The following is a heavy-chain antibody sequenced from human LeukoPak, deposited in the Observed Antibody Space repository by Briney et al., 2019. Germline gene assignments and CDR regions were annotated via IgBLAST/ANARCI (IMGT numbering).Heavy chain of an antibody. CDR2: ISGSGGST. CDR3: ARDMRLGPGIAAAGIPSGRFDP. D-gene: IGHD6-13*01. J-gene: IGHJ5*02. V-gene: IGHV3-23*01. CDR1: GFTFSSYA. Sequence: PGGSLRLSCAASGFTFSSYAMSWVRQAPGKGLEWVSAISGSGGSTYYADSVKGRFTISRDNSKNTLYLQMNSLRAEDTAVYYCARDMRLGPGIAAAGIPSGRFDPWGQGTLVTVSS.